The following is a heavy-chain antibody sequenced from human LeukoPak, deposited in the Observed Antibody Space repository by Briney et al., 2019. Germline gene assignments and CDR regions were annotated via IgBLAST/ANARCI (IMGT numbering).Heavy chain of an antibody. CDR2: ISSSGDTI. V-gene: IGHV3-11*01. J-gene: IGHJ4*02. Sequence: GGSLSLSCAASGFTFSDYYMSWMRQAPGKGLEWVSYISSSGDTIFYGDSVKGRFTVSRDNSKNTLYLQMNSLRDEDTAVYYCLGVPHWGQGTLVTVSS. CDR3: LGVPH. D-gene: IGHD6-6*01. CDR1: GFTFSDYY.